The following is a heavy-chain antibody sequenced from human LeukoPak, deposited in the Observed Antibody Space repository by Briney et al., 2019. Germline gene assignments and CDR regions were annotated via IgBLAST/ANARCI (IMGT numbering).Heavy chain of an antibody. CDR3: ARRRLGYYFDY. Sequence: PSETLSLTCGVYGGSFRGYYWSWIRQPPGKGLEWIGEINPRGSTNYNPSLKNLVTLSADTSKNQFSLTLNSVTAADTAVYYCARRRLGYYFDYWGQGTLVTVSS. CDR2: INPRGST. V-gene: IGHV4-34*01. CDR1: GGSFRGYY. D-gene: IGHD5-24*01. J-gene: IGHJ4*02.